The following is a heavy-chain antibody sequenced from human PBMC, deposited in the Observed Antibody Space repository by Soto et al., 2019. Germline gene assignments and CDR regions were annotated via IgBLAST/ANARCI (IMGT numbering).Heavy chain of an antibody. D-gene: IGHD4-17*01. V-gene: IGHV3-23*01. CDR1: GFSFSTYP. CDR3: AKILSTVTTYYYGMDA. J-gene: IGHJ6*02. CDR2: ISGSGDKT. Sequence: GGSLRLSCAASGFSFSTYPMVWVRQAPGKRLEAVSSISGSGDKTYYKDSVKGRFTISRDNSKNTVDLQMNSLRPEDTAVYYCAKILSTVTTYYYGMDAWGQGTTVTVS.